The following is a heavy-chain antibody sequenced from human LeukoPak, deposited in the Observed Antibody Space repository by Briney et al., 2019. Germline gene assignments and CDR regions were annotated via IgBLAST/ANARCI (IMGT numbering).Heavy chain of an antibody. J-gene: IGHJ6*03. CDR3: ARDQGITMVRGVMNYYYYMDV. CDR2: IRYDGSNK. D-gene: IGHD3-10*01. V-gene: IGHV3-30*02. CDR1: GFTFSSYG. Sequence: GGFLRLSCAASGFTFSSYGMHWVRQAPGKGLEWVAFIRYDGSNKYYADSVKGRFTISRDNSKNTLYLQMNSLRAEDTAVYYCARDQGITMVRGVMNYYYYMDVWGKGTTVTVSS.